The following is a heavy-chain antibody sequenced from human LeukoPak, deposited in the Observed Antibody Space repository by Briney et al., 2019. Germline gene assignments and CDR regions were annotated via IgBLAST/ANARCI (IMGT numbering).Heavy chain of an antibody. V-gene: IGHV3-48*03. CDR3: ARAFTISPDY. J-gene: IGHJ4*02. D-gene: IGHD3-9*01. CDR2: ISSSGSMI. CDR1: GFTFSSYE. Sequence: PGGSLRLSCAASGFTFSSYEMNWVRQAPGKGLEWVSYISSSGSMIYYADSVKGRFTISRDNAKNSLFLQMNSLRAEDTAICYCARAFTISPDYWGQGTLVTVSS.